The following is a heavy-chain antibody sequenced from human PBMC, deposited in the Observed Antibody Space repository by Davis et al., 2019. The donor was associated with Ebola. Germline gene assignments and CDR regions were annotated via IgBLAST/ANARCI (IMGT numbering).Heavy chain of an antibody. CDR1: GGSISGYY. CDR2: VHYSGST. J-gene: IGHJ6*04. CDR3: ARGRLLEWPPTFYGLDV. D-gene: IGHD3-3*01. Sequence: SETLSLTCTVSGGSISGYYWSWIRQSPGKGMEWIGYVHYSGSTNYNPSLMRRVTILVDTSKNQFSLKLTSVTAADTAVYYCARGRLLEWPPTFYGLDVWGKGTTVTVSS. V-gene: IGHV4-59*01.